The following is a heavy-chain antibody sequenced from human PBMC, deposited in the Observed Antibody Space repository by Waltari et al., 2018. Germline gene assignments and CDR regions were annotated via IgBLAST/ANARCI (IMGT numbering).Heavy chain of an antibody. J-gene: IGHJ4*02. CDR3: ARELYTITIFGVVTAIDY. CDR1: GGSISSGSSY. V-gene: IGHV4-61*02. D-gene: IGHD3-3*01. CDR2: IYTSGST. Sequence: QVQLQESGPGLVKPSQTLSLTCTVSGGSISSGSSYWSWIRQPAGKGLEWIGRIYTSGSTNYNPSLKSRVTISVDTSKNQFSLKLSSVTAADTAVYYCARELYTITIFGVVTAIDYWGQGTLVTVSS.